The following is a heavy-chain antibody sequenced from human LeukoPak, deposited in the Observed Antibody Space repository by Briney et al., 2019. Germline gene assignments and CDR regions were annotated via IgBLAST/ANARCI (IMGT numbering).Heavy chain of an antibody. Sequence: SETLSLTCTVSGGSINSYYWSWIRQPPGKGLEWIGYIYYSGSTNYNPSLKSRVTISVDTSNNKFSLKLTSLTAADTAVYYCAARLRFLEWLLYTTSFDYWGQGTLVTVSS. D-gene: IGHD3-3*01. J-gene: IGHJ4*02. CDR1: GGSINSYY. CDR3: AARLRFLEWLLYTTSFDY. CDR2: IYYSGST. V-gene: IGHV4-59*08.